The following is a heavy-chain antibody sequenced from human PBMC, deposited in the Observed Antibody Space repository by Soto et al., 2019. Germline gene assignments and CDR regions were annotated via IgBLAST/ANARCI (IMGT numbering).Heavy chain of an antibody. CDR1: GYSFPSYW. J-gene: IGHJ4*02. CDR3: ATHTLTTDFDY. V-gene: IGHV5-51*01. Sequence: CKGSGYSFPSYWIGWVRQMPGKGLEWMGIIYPGDSDTRYSPSFQGQVTISADKSISTAYLRWSSLKASDTAMYYCATHTLTTDFDYLGQGTLVTVSS. CDR2: IYPGDSDT. D-gene: IGHD4-17*01.